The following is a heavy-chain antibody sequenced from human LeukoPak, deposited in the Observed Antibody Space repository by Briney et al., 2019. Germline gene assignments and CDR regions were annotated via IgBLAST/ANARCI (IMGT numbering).Heavy chain of an antibody. CDR2: ISWNSGSI. D-gene: IGHD3-10*01. CDR1: GFTFDDYA. J-gene: IGHJ4*02. Sequence: GGSLRLSCAASGFTFDDYAMHWVRQVPGKGLEWVSGISWNSGSIGYADSVKGRFTISRDNAKKSLYLQMNSLRAEDTALYYCAKDVDVFGSGSYFFDYWGQGTLVTVSS. CDR3: AKDVDVFGSGSYFFDY. V-gene: IGHV3-9*01.